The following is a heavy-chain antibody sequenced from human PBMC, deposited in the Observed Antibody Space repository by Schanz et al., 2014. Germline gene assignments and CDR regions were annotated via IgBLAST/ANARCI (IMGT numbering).Heavy chain of an antibody. J-gene: IGHJ4*02. CDR3: TTETIAMAGTFSI. CDR1: GYTLTGFG. Sequence: QVQLVQSGAEVKKPGASVKVSCKASGYTLTGFGVSWVRQAPGQGLEWVGWINTNTGNPTYAQGFTGRFVFSLDTSVSTAYLQISSLKAEDTAAYYCTTETIAMAGTFSIWGQGTLVTVSS. CDR2: INTNTGNP. D-gene: IGHD6-19*01. V-gene: IGHV7-4-1*02.